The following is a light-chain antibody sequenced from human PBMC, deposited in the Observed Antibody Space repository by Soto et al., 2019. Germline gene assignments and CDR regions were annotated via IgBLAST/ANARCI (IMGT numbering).Light chain of an antibody. Sequence: EIVMTQSPVTLSVSPGERATLSCRASQSVSSNLAWYQQKPGQAPRLLIYGASTRATGIPARFSGSGSGTEFTLSISSLQSEDFAVYYCQQYNTWPPNTFGQGTKLEIK. V-gene: IGKV3-15*01. CDR1: QSVSSN. CDR2: GAS. J-gene: IGKJ2*01. CDR3: QQYNTWPPNT.